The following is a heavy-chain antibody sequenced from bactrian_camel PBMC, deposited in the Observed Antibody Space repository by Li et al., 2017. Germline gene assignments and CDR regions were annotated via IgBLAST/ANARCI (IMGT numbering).Heavy chain of an antibody. CDR2: IDHDGNR. CDR1: GFDYCAYE. J-gene: IGHJ6*01. Sequence: VESGGGSVEAGGSLRLSCVVSGFDYCAYEANWYRQVPGKEREFVASIDHDGNRRLADSVKGRFTISKDNAKNTLDLQMNNLKPEDTAMYYCAARLTTHWCGLDRGRFAYWGQGTQVTVS. D-gene: IGHD7*01. V-gene: IGHV3S6*01. CDR3: AARLTTHWCGLDRGRFAY.